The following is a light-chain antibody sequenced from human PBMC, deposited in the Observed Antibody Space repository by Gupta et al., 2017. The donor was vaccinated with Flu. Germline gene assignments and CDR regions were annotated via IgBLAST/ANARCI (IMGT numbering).Light chain of an antibody. CDR3: QQSYSTPPST. Sequence: DIQMTQSPSSLSAPVGDRVTITCRASQSISSYLNWYQQKPGKAPKLLIYAASSLQSGVPSRFSGSGSGTDFTLTISSLQPEDFATYYCQQSYSTPPSTFGQGTKVEIK. CDR1: QSISSY. J-gene: IGKJ1*01. CDR2: AAS. V-gene: IGKV1-39*01.